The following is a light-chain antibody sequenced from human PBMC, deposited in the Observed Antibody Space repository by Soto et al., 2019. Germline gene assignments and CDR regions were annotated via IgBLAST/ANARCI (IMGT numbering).Light chain of an antibody. J-gene: IGKJ4*01. Sequence: DIQLTQSPSFLSASVGDRVTITCRASQGISSFLAWYQQKPGKAPKLLIYAASTLQSGVPSRFSGSGSGTVFTLTINSLQPEDFATYYCQQLNSSPLTFGGGTKVEIK. V-gene: IGKV1-9*01. CDR2: AAS. CDR1: QGISSF. CDR3: QQLNSSPLT.